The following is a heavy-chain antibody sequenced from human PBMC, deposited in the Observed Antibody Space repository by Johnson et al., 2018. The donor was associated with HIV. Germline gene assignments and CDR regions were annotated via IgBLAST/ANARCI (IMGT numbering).Heavy chain of an antibody. Sequence: QVQLVESGGGVVQPGRSLRLSCAASGFTFSSYAMHWVRQAPGKGLEWVAVISYDGSNKYYADSVKGRFTISRDNSKNTRSLQMNSLRAEDPAVYYCAKEGDYRVSFGHYSSDAFDMWGQGTMVTVSS. D-gene: IGHD2-21*01. CDR1: GFTFSSYA. CDR3: AKEGDYRVSFGHYSSDAFDM. CDR2: ISYDGSNK. J-gene: IGHJ3*02. V-gene: IGHV3-30*04.